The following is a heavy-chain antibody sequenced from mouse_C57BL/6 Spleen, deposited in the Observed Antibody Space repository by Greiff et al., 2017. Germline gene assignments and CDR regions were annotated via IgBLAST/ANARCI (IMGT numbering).Heavy chain of an antibody. V-gene: IGHV1-52*01. CDR1: GYTFTSYW. D-gene: IGHD1-1*01. CDR3: ARGCHYYGSSYYFDY. CDR2: IDPSDSET. Sequence: QVQLQQPGAELVRPGSSVKLSCKASGYTFTSYWMHWVKQRPIQGLEWIGNIDPSDSETHYNQKFKDKATLTVDKSSSTAYMQLSSLTSEGSAVYYCARGCHYYGSSYYFDYWGQGTTLTVSS. J-gene: IGHJ2*01.